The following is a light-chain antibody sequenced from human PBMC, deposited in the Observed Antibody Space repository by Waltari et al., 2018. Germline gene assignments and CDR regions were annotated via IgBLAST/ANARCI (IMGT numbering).Light chain of an antibody. CDR2: EAS. V-gene: IGKV1-5*03. J-gene: IGKJ4*01. Sequence: LQLPHLRSTLPASVGATLTITCRASQSIRSWLDWYQQKPGNAPKLLIYEASTLESGVPARFGGSGSGTEFTLNISSLQPDDVAAYYCKQYHSYPLTFGGGTKVEIK. CDR3: KQYHSYPLT. CDR1: QSIRSW.